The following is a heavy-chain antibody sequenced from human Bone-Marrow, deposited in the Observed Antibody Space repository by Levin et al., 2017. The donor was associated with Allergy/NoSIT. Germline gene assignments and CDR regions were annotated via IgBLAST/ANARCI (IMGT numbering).Heavy chain of an antibody. D-gene: IGHD3-16*01. CDR2: ITPSPTIA. J-gene: IGHJ4*02. CDR1: GGSFSSYA. Sequence: ASVKVSCKASGGSFSSYAFNWVRQAPGQGLEWMGGITPSPTIATYAQKFQGRVTIAADKSTSTVYMELTSLRSDDTAVYYCGRLGEYAGLEGLLDYWGQGTLVTVSS. CDR3: GRLGEYAGLEGLLDY. V-gene: IGHV1-69*10.